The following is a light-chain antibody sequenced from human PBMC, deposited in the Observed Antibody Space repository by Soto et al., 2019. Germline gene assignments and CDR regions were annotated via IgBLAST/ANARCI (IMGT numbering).Light chain of an antibody. Sequence: EIVMTQSPATLSVSPGERATLSCRASQSVSSNLAWYQQKPGQAPRLLIYGASTRATGIAARFSGSGSGTEFTLSISSLQSEDFAVYSCQQYSDWPSITFGQGTRLEI. J-gene: IGKJ5*01. CDR2: GAS. CDR1: QSVSSN. CDR3: QQYSDWPSIT. V-gene: IGKV3-15*01.